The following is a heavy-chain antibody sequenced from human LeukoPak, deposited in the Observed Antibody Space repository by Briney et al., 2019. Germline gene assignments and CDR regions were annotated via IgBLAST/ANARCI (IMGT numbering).Heavy chain of an antibody. D-gene: IGHD2-2*01. CDR1: GYTFTGYY. J-gene: IGHJ4*02. Sequence: GASVKVPCKASGYTFTGYYMHWVRQAPAQGLEWMGWINPNSGGTNYAQKFEGRVTMTRDTSISTAYMELSRLRSDDTAVYYCSRIRGYCRSTSCSDYWGQGTLVTVSS. CDR2: INPNSGGT. V-gene: IGHV1-2*02. CDR3: SRIRGYCRSTSCSDY.